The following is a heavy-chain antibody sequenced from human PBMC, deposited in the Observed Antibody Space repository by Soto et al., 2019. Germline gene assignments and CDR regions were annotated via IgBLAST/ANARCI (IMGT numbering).Heavy chain of an antibody. D-gene: IGHD2-15*01. CDR3: ARAGCDGGSCYTLVGLRYGMDV. CDR1: GFTFSSYA. Sequence: QVQLVESGGGVVQPGRSLRLSCAASGFTFSSYAMYWVRQAPGKGLEWVAVISYDGNNKYYADSVKGRFTISRDNSKNTLYLQMNSLSAEDTAVYYCARAGCDGGSCYTLVGLRYGMDVWGQGTTVTVSS. CDR2: ISYDGNNK. V-gene: IGHV3-30-3*01. J-gene: IGHJ6*02.